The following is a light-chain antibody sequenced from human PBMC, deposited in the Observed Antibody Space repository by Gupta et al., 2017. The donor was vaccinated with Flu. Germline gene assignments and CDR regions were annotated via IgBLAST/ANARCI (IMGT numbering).Light chain of an antibody. Sequence: ENVFTPSPGPLAFFPGGRTTLPCRASQSGSSSNLAWYQQKPGQAPRLLIYGASTRATGIPDRFSGSGSGTDFTLTISRLEPEEFAVYYCQQYGSSPLTFGQGTKVEIK. CDR1: QSGSSSN. CDR3: QQYGSSPLT. V-gene: IGKV3-20*01. J-gene: IGKJ1*01. CDR2: GAS.